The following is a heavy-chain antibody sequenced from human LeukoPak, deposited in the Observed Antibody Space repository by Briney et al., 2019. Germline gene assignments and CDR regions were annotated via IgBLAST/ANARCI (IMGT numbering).Heavy chain of an antibody. CDR3: AGHDYGGLVDY. V-gene: IGHV4-59*01. CDR2: IYYSGST. D-gene: IGHD4-23*01. Sequence: PSETLSLTCTVSGGSISSYYWSWIRQPPGKGREWIGYIYYSGSTNYNPSLKSRVTISVDTSKNQLSLKLSSVTAADTAVYYGAGHDYGGLVDYWGQGTLVTVSS. CDR1: GGSISSYY. J-gene: IGHJ4*02.